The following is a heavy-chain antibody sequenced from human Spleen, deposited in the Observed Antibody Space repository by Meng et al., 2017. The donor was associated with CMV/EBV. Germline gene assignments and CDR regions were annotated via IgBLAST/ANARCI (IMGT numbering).Heavy chain of an antibody. CDR1: GFTFSSYW. Sequence: GESLKISCAASGFTFSSYWMSWVRQAPGKGLEWVANIKQDGSEKYYVDSVKGRFTISRDNAKNSLYLQMNSLRAEDTAVYYCARDHGDFWSGYSHGMDVWGQGTTVTVSS. D-gene: IGHD3-3*01. CDR2: IKQDGSEK. CDR3: ARDHGDFWSGYSHGMDV. J-gene: IGHJ6*02. V-gene: IGHV3-7*01.